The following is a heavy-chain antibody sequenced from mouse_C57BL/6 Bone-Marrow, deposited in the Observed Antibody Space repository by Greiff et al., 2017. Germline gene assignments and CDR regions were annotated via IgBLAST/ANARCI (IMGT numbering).Heavy chain of an antibody. CDR2: IYPGSGST. J-gene: IGHJ1*03. Sequence: VQLQQPGAELVKPGASVKMSCKASGYTFTSYWITWVKQRPGQGLEWIGDIYPGSGSTNYNEKFKSKATLTVDTSSSTAYMQLSSLTSEASAVYYCAWGDYDYWYFDVWGTGTTVTVSS. V-gene: IGHV1-55*01. CDR3: AWGDYDYWYFDV. D-gene: IGHD2-4*01. CDR1: GYTFTSYW.